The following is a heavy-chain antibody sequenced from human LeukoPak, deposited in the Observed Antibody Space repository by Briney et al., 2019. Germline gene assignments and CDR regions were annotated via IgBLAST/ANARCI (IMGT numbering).Heavy chain of an antibody. CDR2: INSDGIST. Sequence: GGSLRLSCAASGFTFSNYWMHWVRQAPGKGLVWVSRINSDGISTGYADSMKGRFTVSRDNARKTLYLQMNSLRAEDTAVYYCARDVGNFDYWGQGTLVTVSS. CDR1: GFTFSNYW. V-gene: IGHV3-74*01. CDR3: ARDVGNFDY. J-gene: IGHJ4*02.